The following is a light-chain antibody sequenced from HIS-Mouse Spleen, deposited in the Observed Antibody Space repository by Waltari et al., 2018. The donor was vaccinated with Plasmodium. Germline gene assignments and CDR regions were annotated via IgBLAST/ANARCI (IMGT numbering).Light chain of an antibody. J-gene: IGLJ2*01. CDR3: QSYDSSLSGSV. Sequence: QSVLTQPPSVSGAPGQRVTIPCTGSSSNIGAGYDVHWYQQLPGTAPKPLIYGNSNRPSGVPDRFSGAKSGTSASRAITGLQAEDEADYYCQSYDSSLSGSVFGGGTKLTVL. CDR1: SSNIGAGYD. V-gene: IGLV1-40*01. CDR2: GNS.